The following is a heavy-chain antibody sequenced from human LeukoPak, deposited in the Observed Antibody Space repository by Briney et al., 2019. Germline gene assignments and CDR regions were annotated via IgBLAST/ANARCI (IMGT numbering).Heavy chain of an antibody. CDR3: ASYLAVAGWYYFDY. V-gene: IGHV3-66*01. CDR2: IYSGGST. J-gene: IGHJ4*02. D-gene: IGHD6-19*01. Sequence: AGGSLRLSCAGSGFTFSTYSVNWVRQAPGKGLEWVSVIYSGGSTSYADSVKGRFTISRDNSKNTLYLQMNSLGAEDTAVYYCASYLAVAGWYYFDYWGQGTLVTVSS. CDR1: GFTFSTYS.